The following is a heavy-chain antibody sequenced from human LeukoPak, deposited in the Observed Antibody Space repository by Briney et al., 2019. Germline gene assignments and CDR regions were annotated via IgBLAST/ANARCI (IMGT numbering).Heavy chain of an antibody. Sequence: SETLSLTCIVSDGSISSSSFYWGWIRQPPGKGLEWIGSMYHTRSYTGTTYYNPSLESRVTVSVDTSKNLCSLKLTSVTAADTAVYYCVGEEYGTGSYYKSSDWGQGTLVTVSS. CDR3: VGEEYGTGSYYKSSD. V-gene: IGHV4-39*01. J-gene: IGHJ4*02. CDR1: DGSISSSSFY. CDR2: MYHTRSYTGTT. D-gene: IGHD3-10*01.